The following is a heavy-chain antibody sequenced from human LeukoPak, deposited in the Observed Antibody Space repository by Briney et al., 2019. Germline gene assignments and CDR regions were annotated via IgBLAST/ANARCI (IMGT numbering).Heavy chain of an antibody. CDR2: MNPNSGNT. J-gene: IGHJ6*03. V-gene: IGHV1-8*01. Sequence: ASVKVSCTSSVYTFTIYDINWVRQAPGQGLGWMGWMNPNSGNTGYAQKFQGRVTMTRNTSISTAYMELSSLRSEDTAVYYCARQTQVVVAATRSFDYYYYMDVWGKGTTVTVSS. CDR1: VYTFTIYD. CDR3: ARQTQVVVAATRSFDYYYYMDV. D-gene: IGHD2-15*01.